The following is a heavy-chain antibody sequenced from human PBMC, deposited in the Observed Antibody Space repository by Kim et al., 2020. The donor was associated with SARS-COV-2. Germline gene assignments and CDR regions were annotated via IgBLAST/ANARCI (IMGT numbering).Heavy chain of an antibody. CDR1: GFTFSSYL. V-gene: IGHV3-74*01. CDR2: INGDGSST. CDR3: ARVQGSGSYPLSH. Sequence: GGSLRLSCAASGFTFSSYLMHWVRQAPGKGLVWVSRINGDGSSTTYADSVKGRFSISRDNAKNTLYLQLSSLRAEDTAVYYCARVQGSGSYPLSHWGQGTLVTVSS. D-gene: IGHD3-10*01. J-gene: IGHJ4*02.